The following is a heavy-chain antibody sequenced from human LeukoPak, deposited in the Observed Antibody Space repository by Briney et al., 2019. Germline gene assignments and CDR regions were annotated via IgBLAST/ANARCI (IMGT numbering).Heavy chain of an antibody. CDR3: ARDWVPREQWLISFDY. CDR1: GFTFSSYW. J-gene: IGHJ4*02. Sequence: GGSLRLSCAASGFTFSSYWMSWVRQAPGKGLEWVANIKQDGSEKYYVDSVKGRFTISRDNAKNSLYLQMNSLRAEDTAVYYCARDWVPREQWLISFDYWGQGTLVTVSS. V-gene: IGHV3-7*03. CDR2: IKQDGSEK. D-gene: IGHD6-19*01.